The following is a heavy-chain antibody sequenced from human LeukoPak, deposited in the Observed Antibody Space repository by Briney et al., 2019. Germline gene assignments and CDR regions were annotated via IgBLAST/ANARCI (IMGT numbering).Heavy chain of an antibody. CDR2: IYGGGST. V-gene: IGHV3-53*01. CDR1: GFTVSSNY. J-gene: IGHJ3*02. D-gene: IGHD4-17*01. CDR3: ARALPFSVTTTSAFDI. Sequence: GGSLRLSCVASGFTVSSNYMSWVRQAPGKGLGWVSIIYGGGSTYYADSVKGRFTISRDNSKNTLSLQMNSLRAEDTAVYYCARALPFSVTTTSAFDIWGQGTMVTVSS.